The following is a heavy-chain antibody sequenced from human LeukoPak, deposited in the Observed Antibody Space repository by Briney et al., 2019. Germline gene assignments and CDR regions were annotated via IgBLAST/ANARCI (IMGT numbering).Heavy chain of an antibody. J-gene: IGHJ3*02. CDR2: ISGSGGST. Sequence: TGGSLRLSCAASGFTFSSYAMSWVRQAPGKGLEWVSAISGSGGSTYYADSVKGRFTISRDNSKNTLYLQMNSLRAEDTAVYYCAKTRLVVVETSAFDIWGQGTMVTVSS. D-gene: IGHD2-15*01. V-gene: IGHV3-23*01. CDR3: AKTRLVVVETSAFDI. CDR1: GFTFSSYA.